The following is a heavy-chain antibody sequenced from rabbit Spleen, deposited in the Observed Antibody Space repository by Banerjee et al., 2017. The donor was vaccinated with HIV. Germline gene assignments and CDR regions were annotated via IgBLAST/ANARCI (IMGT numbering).Heavy chain of an antibody. CDR2: IDIGSSGRN. CDR1: GFSFSSDA. Sequence: QEQLVESGGGLVQPEGSLTLTCTASGFSFSSDAMSWVRQAPGKGLEWIAYIDIGSSGRNYYASWAKGRFTISKTSSTTVTLQMTSLTAADTATYFCARDFGNSRDLWGQGTLVTVS. V-gene: IGHV1S45*01. J-gene: IGHJ6*01. CDR3: ARDFGNSRDL. D-gene: IGHD4-1*01.